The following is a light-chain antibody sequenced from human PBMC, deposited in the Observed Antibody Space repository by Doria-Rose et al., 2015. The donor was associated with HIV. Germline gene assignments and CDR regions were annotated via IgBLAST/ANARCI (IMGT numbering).Light chain of an antibody. CDR3: QSYDSRLSVYV. CDR1: RCNIGAGFD. J-gene: IGLJ1*01. V-gene: IGLV1-40*01. CDR2: GNT. Sequence: QSVLTQPPSVSGAPGQRVAISCTVSRCNIGAGFDVNWDQPIPRTDTKLSIHGNTNRPSGVPDRFSGSKSGTSASLAISGLRAEDEADYYCQSYDSRLSVYVFGTGTKVTVL.